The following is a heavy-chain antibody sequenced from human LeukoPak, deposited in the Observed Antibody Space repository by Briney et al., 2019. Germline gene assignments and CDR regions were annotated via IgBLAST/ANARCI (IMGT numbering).Heavy chain of an antibody. CDR2: IYYSGST. CDR1: GGPISSSSYY. J-gene: IGHJ4*02. V-gene: IGHV4-39*07. Sequence: SETLSLTCTVSGGPISSSSYYWGWIRQPPGKGLEWIGSIYYSGSTYYNPSLKGRVTISVDTSKNQFSLTLSSVTAADTAVYYCARVFPYYSDYWGQGTLVTVSS. CDR3: ARVFPYYSDY.